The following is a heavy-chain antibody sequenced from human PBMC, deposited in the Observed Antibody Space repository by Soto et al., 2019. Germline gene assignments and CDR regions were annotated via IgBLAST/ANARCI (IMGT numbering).Heavy chain of an antibody. CDR2: IYYSGST. J-gene: IGHJ6*03. CDR3: ARLTKRAEEGYYYYYYMDV. V-gene: IGHV4-59*08. D-gene: IGHD4-17*01. Sequence: SETLSLTCTVSGGSISSYYWSWIRQPPGKGLEWIGYIYYSGSTNYNPSLKSRVTISVDTSKNQFSLKLSSVTAADTAVYYCARLTKRAEEGYYYYYYMDVWGKGTTVTVSS. CDR1: GGSISSYY.